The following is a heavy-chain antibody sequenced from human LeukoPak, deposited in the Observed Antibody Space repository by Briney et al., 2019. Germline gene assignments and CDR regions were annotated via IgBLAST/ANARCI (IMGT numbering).Heavy chain of an antibody. Sequence: PGGSLRLSCVVSGFSFSYYGMHWVRQAPGKGLEWVAEIWYGGNDKYYADFVKGRFTISRDDSNNTSYLEMNSLTSEDTAIYYCAKGEYCKGFGCRGGWLDPWGQGTLVTVSS. CDR3: AKGEYCKGFGCRGGWLDP. J-gene: IGHJ5*02. D-gene: IGHD2/OR15-2a*01. V-gene: IGHV3-30*02. CDR1: GFSFSYYG. CDR2: IWYGGNDK.